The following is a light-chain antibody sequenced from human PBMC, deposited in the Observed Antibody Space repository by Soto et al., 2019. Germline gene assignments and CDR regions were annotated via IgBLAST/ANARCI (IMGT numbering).Light chain of an antibody. Sequence: DIPMTQSPSSVSASVGDRVTITCRASQDISSWFAWYQQKPGKAPKLLIYHASILESGVPSRFSGSGSGTDFNLTISSLQPEDFATYYCQQANSFPRTFGQGTRVDIK. CDR2: HAS. V-gene: IGKV1-12*01. CDR3: QQANSFPRT. CDR1: QDISSW. J-gene: IGKJ1*01.